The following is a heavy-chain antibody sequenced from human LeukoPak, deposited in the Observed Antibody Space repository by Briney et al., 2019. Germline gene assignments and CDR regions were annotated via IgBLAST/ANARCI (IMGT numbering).Heavy chain of an antibody. CDR2: IHHDGSNK. V-gene: IGHV3-30*02. D-gene: IGHD3-22*01. Sequence: PGGSLRLSCAASGFTFSSYGMHWVRQAPGKGLDWVAFIHHDGSNKYYADSVRGRFTISRDNSKNTLYLQMNSLRAEDTAVYYCARDNYDSSTPYYFDYWGQGTLVTVSS. J-gene: IGHJ4*02. CDR3: ARDNYDSSTPYYFDY. CDR1: GFTFSSYG.